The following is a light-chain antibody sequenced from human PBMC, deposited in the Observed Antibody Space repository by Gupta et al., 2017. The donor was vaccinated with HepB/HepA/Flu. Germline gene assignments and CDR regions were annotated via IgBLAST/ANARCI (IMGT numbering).Light chain of an antibody. CDR3: QQDDNWPLT. Sequence: LMTQSPFPLSLSPGERVTLSCRVSPSVIINLAWYQQKPGQAPRLIIFDVSTRATGIPARFSGSGYGTEFTLTISSLQSGDFAVYFCQQDDNWPLTFGGGTKVEI. V-gene: IGKV3-15*01. J-gene: IGKJ4*01. CDR2: DVS. CDR1: PSVIIN.